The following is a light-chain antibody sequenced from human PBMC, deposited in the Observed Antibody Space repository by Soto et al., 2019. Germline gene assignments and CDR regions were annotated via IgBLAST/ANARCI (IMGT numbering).Light chain of an antibody. CDR3: SSYAGSNKLV. V-gene: IGLV2-8*01. J-gene: IGLJ3*02. CDR2: EVS. Sequence: QSALTQPPSASGSPGQSVTISCTGTSSDVGGYNYVSWYQQHPGKAPKLMIYEVSERPSGVSDRFSGSKSGNTASLTVSGLQADDEGDSYCSSYAGSNKLVFGGGTKVTVL. CDR1: SSDVGGYNY.